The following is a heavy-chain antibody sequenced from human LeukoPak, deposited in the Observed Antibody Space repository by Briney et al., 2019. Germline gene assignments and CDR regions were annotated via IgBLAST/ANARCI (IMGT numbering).Heavy chain of an antibody. CDR1: GGSISSYY. Sequence: SETLSFTGTVSGGSISSYYWSWIGQPPGKGLEWIGYVDHTGSTKLNPSLNSRVSISRATSNNFFSLRLRSVTAADTAVYFCARGRVSSSTWYSTYYYFIYMYFWGKGTTVTVSS. CDR3: ARGRVSSSTWYSTYYYFIYMYF. J-gene: IGHJ6*03. D-gene: IGHD4-11*01. V-gene: IGHV4-59*13. CDR2: VDHTGST.